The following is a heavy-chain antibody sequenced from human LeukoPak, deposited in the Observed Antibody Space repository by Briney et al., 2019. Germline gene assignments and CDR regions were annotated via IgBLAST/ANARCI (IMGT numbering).Heavy chain of an antibody. CDR2: IWYDGSNK. Sequence: GGSLRLSCAASGFTFSSYGMHWVRQAPGKGLEWVAVIWYDGSNKYYADSVKGRFTISRDNSKNTLYLQMNSLRAEDTAVYYCAKDPRYQPEYSSSYSSLFDYWGQGTLVTVSS. V-gene: IGHV3-33*06. CDR1: GFTFSSYG. CDR3: AKDPRYQPEYSSSYSSLFDY. D-gene: IGHD6-13*01. J-gene: IGHJ4*02.